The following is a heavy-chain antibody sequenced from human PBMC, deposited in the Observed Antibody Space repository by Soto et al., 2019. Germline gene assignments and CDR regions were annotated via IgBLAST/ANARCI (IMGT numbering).Heavy chain of an antibody. CDR1: GFTFSKAW. D-gene: IGHD3-9*01. V-gene: IGHV3-15*07. CDR2: IKSKIDGGTT. Sequence: GESLKISCTASGFTFSKAWMNWVRQAPGKGLEWVGHIKSKIDGGTTDYAAPVKGRFTISRDDSKNTLYLQMNSLKTEDTAVYYCTTVGYFDWLLYQGWGQGTLVTVSS. CDR3: TTVGYFDWLLYQG. J-gene: IGHJ4*02.